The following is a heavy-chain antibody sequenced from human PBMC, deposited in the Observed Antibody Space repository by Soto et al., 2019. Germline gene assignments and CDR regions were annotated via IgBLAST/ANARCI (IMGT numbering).Heavy chain of an antibody. CDR1: GYTFTSYD. V-gene: IGHV1-18*01. CDR2: ISAYKGNT. CDR3: ARVRDCGYSRV. J-gene: IGHJ4*02. D-gene: IGHD2-15*01. Sequence: QVQLVQSGAEVKKPGASVKVSCKASGYTFTSYDISWLRQAPGQGLEWMGWISAYKGNTNYEQEFQGRVPMTTDTSTSTAYMELRSLSSDDTAVYYCARVRDCGYSRVWGQGTLVTVSS.